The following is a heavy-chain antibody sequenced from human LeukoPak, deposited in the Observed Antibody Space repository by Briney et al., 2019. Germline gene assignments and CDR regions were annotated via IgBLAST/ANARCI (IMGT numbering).Heavy chain of an antibody. Sequence: TETLSLTCAVYGGSFSGYYWSWIRQPPGKGLEWIGEINHSGSTNYNPSLKSRVTISVDTSKNQFSLKLSSVTAADTAVYYCARGARGFYTAMVIYAFDIWGQGTMVTVSS. V-gene: IGHV4-34*01. CDR2: INHSGST. D-gene: IGHD5-18*01. CDR3: ARGARGFYTAMVIYAFDI. CDR1: GGSFSGYY. J-gene: IGHJ3*02.